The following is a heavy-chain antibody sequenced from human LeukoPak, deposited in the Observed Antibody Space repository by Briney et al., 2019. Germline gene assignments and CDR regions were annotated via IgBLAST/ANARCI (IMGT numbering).Heavy chain of an antibody. CDR1: GGSISGYY. D-gene: IGHD6-19*01. CDR3: ARAHGGWYLYFDY. V-gene: IGHV4-59*01. CDR2: IYYSGST. J-gene: IGHJ4*02. Sequence: SETLSLTCTVSGGSISGYYWSWIRQPPGKGLEWIGYIYYSGSTNYSPSLKSRVTISVDTSKNQFSLKLSSVTAADTAVYYCARAHGGWYLYFDYWGQGTLVTVSS.